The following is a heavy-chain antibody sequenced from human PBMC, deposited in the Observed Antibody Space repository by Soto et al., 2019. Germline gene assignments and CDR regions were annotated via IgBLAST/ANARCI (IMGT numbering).Heavy chain of an antibody. D-gene: IGHD3-3*01. Sequence: GGSLRLSCAASGFTFSSYTMAWVRQAPGKGLEWVSCISGSGGSPCYADSVQGRFTISRDKYKNTLSLQMNSLRAEDTALYYCAKASYYDFWSGYGSFDYWGQGTLVTVSS. V-gene: IGHV3-23*01. CDR1: GFTFSSYT. CDR2: ISGSGGSP. CDR3: AKASYYDFWSGYGSFDY. J-gene: IGHJ4*02.